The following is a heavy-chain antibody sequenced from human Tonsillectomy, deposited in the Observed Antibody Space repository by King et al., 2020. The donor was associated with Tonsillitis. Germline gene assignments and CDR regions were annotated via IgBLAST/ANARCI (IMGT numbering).Heavy chain of an antibody. D-gene: IGHD3-3*01. CDR2: ISSSSSTI. V-gene: IGHV3-48*01. Sequence: VQLVESGGGLVQPGGSLRLSCAASGFTFSSYSMNWVRQAPGKGLEWVSYISSSSSTIYYADSVKGRFTISRDNARNSLYLQMNSLRAEDPAVYYCASAPTYYEFWSGFKPNWFDPWGQGTLVTVSS. CDR1: GFTFSSYS. J-gene: IGHJ5*02. CDR3: ASAPTYYEFWSGFKPNWFDP.